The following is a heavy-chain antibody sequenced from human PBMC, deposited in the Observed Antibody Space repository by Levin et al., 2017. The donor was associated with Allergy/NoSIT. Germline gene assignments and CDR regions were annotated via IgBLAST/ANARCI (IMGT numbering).Heavy chain of an antibody. CDR1: GFTFSNYG. V-gene: IGHV3-33*01. CDR2: IWYDGTNK. J-gene: IGHJ4*02. Sequence: PGGSLRLSCAASGFTFSNYGMHWVRQAPGKGLEWVAVIWYDGTNKYYVDSVKGRFTISRDNSKNTVYLHMNSLRVEDTALYYCARDAKGPFDSWGQGTLVTVSS. CDR3: ARDAKGPFDS.